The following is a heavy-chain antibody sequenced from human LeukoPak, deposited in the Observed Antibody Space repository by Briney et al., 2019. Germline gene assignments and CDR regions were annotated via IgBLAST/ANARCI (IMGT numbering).Heavy chain of an antibody. Sequence: SQTLSLTCVISGDSVSSNSAAWNWIRQSPSRGLEWLGRTYYRSKWHYDYAVSVKSRIAINPDTSKNQFSLHLDSVTPEDTAVYYCAGYSYGVRPSWGQGTLVSVSS. CDR1: GDSVSSNSAA. J-gene: IGHJ5*02. V-gene: IGHV6-1*01. CDR2: TYYRSKWHY. D-gene: IGHD5-18*01. CDR3: AGYSYGVRPS.